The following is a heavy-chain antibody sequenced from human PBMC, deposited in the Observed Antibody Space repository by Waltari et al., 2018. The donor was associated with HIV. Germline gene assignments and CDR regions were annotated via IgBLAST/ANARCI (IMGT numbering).Heavy chain of an antibody. CDR3: AKEGATLTTSAYFYYYGMDV. J-gene: IGHJ6*02. D-gene: IGHD4-4*01. CDR1: GFTFTGYD. Sequence: QVQLVESGGGVVQPGGSLRLSCAASGFTFTGYDIHWVRQAPGKVREWVAFMRDVATNKYYADSVKGRFTISRDNSKNSLYLQMNSLRAEDTALYYCAKEGATLTTSAYFYYYGMDVWGQGTTVTVSS. V-gene: IGHV3-30*02. CDR2: MRDVATNK.